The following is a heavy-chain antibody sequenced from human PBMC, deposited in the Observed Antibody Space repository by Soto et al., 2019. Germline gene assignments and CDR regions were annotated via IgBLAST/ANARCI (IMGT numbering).Heavy chain of an antibody. Sequence: SETLSLTCTVSGGSISSYYWSWIRQPPGKGLEWIGYIYYSGSTNYNPSLKSRLTISVATSKNQFSLKLSSVTAADTAVYSCVATIAQNWFDPWGQGTLVTV. CDR2: IYYSGST. D-gene: IGHD5-12*01. CDR1: GGSISSYY. V-gene: IGHV4-59*01. CDR3: VATIAQNWFDP. J-gene: IGHJ5*02.